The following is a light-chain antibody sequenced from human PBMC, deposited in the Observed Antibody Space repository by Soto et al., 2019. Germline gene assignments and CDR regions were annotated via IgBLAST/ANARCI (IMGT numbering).Light chain of an antibody. CDR1: SSDVGGYNY. V-gene: IGLV2-14*01. CDR3: SSYTSSSTHVV. Sequence: QSALTQPASVSGSPGQSITISCTGTSSDVGGYNYVSWYRQHPGKAPKLIIYDVSNRPSGVSNRFSGSKSGNSASLTISGLQAEDEADYYCSSYTSSSTHVVFGGGTKVTVL. CDR2: DVS. J-gene: IGLJ2*01.